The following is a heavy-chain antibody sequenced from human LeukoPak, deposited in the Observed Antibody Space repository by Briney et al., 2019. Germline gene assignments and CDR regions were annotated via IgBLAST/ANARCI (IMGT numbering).Heavy chain of an antibody. CDR1: GYSFTAHW. D-gene: IGHD6-19*01. V-gene: IGHV5-10-1*01. Sequence: GASLRISCKGSGYSFTAHWISWVRQMRGKGLEWIWRIDPTDSYTNYSPSFQGHVTISADKSISTAYLQWSSLKASDTAMYYCARLTLVAVAEIRDYWGQGTLVTVSS. CDR2: IDPTDSYT. CDR3: ARLTLVAVAEIRDY. J-gene: IGHJ4*01.